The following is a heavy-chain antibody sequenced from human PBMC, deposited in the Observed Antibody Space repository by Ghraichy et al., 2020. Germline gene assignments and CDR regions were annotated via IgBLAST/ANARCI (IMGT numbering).Heavy chain of an antibody. J-gene: IGHJ4*02. CDR2: INPNTGGT. V-gene: IGHV1-2*06. Sequence: ASVKVSCKASGYTFTGYYMHWVRQAPGQGLEWMGRINPNTGGTNYAQKFQGRVTMTTDTSINTAYMELSRLTSDDTAVYYCAREVSRGSSWNDYWGQGTLVPVSS. D-gene: IGHD6-13*01. CDR3: AREVSRGSSWNDY. CDR1: GYTFTGYY.